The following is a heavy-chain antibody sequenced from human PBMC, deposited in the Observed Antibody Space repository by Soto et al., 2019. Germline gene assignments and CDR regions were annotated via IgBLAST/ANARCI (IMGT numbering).Heavy chain of an antibody. J-gene: IGHJ4*02. CDR3: ARDFSTSRPYYFDY. Sequence: EVQLVESGGGLVQPGGSLRLSCAVSGFTFTNYWMHWVRQAPGQGLVWVSRINSDGSVTNYADSVKGRFTTSRDNAKNTLYLQVNSLRAEDTAVYYCARDFSTSRPYYFDYWGPGTLVTVSS. CDR2: INSDGSVT. V-gene: IGHV3-74*01. CDR1: GFTFTNYW. D-gene: IGHD2-2*01.